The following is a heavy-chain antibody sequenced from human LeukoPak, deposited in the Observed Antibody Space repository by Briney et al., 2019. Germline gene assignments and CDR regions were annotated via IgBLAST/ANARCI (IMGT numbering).Heavy chain of an antibody. D-gene: IGHD6-19*01. J-gene: IGHJ4*02. CDR3: ARVGSGWFVDY. Sequence: SETLSLTCTVSGGSISSGDYYWSWIRQPPGKGLEWIGYIYYSGSTYYNPSLKSRVTISVDTSKNQFSLKLSSATAADTAVYYCARVGSGWFVDYWGQGTLVTVSS. V-gene: IGHV4-30-4*01. CDR1: GGSISSGDYY. CDR2: IYYSGST.